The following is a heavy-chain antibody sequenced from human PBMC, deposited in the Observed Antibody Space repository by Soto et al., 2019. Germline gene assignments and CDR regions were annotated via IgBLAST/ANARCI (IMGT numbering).Heavy chain of an antibody. CDR2: IIPILGIA. J-gene: IGHJ4*02. Sequence: QVQLVQSGAEVKKPGSSVKVSCKASGGTFSSYTISWVRQAPGQGLEWMGRIIPILGIANYAQKFQGRVTITADKSTSTAYMELSSLRSEDTAVYYCARGFDSSGYPRDWGQGTLVTVSS. D-gene: IGHD3-22*01. CDR3: ARGFDSSGYPRD. V-gene: IGHV1-69*02. CDR1: GGTFSSYT.